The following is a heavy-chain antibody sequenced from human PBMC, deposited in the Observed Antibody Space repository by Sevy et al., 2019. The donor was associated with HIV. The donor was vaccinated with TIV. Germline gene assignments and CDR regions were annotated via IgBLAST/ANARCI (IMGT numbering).Heavy chain of an antibody. CDR1: GFTFSHYA. D-gene: IGHD2-21*02. V-gene: IGHV3-30*04. CDR3: ARLSSCGGDCYYFDY. Sequence: GGFLRLSCAASGFTFSHYALHWVRQAPGKGLEWVAIMSYVGNSENYADSVKGRFTISRDNSKNALYLQMNSLRAEDTAVYYCARLSSCGGDCYYFDYWGQGTLVTVSS. J-gene: IGHJ4*02. CDR2: MSYVGNSE.